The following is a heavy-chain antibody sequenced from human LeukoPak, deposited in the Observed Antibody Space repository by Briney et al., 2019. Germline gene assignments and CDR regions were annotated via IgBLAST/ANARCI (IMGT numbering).Heavy chain of an antibody. CDR1: GFTFSSYC. Sequence: GGSLRLSCAASGFTFSSYCMNWVRQAPGKGLEWVSSINSSSSYIYYADSVKGRFTNSRYNTKNSLYLQMTALRDEDTAVYYCAREEVCLDYWGQGTLVTVSS. D-gene: IGHD2-2*01. CDR2: INSSSSYI. J-gene: IGHJ4*02. CDR3: AREEVCLDY. V-gene: IGHV3-21*01.